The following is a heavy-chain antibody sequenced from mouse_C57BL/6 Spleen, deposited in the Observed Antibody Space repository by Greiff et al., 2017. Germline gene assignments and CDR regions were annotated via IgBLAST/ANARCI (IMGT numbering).Heavy chain of an antibody. Sequence: EVKLVESGEGLVKPGGSLKLSCAASGFTFSSYAMSWVRQTPEKRLEWVAYISSGGDYIYYADTVKGRFTISRDNARNTLYLQMSSLKSEDTAMYYCTRVRPTGAMDYWGQGTSVTVSS. V-gene: IGHV5-9-1*02. J-gene: IGHJ4*01. CDR3: TRVRPTGAMDY. CDR1: GFTFSSYA. D-gene: IGHD1-1*01. CDR2: ISSGGDYI.